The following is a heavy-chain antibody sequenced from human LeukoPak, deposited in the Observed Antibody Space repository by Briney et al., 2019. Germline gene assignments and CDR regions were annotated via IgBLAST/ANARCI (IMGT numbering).Heavy chain of an antibody. Sequence: ASVTVSCKASGYTFSSYGINWVRQAPGQGLEWMGWISVINSGNTRYAQSFQGRLTMTTDTSTTTAYMELRSLRSDDTAVYYCSREFPFCGADCFSGVFDIWGQGTMVTVS. D-gene: IGHD2-21*02. CDR1: GYTFSSYG. J-gene: IGHJ3*02. CDR3: SREFPFCGADCFSGVFDI. CDR2: ISVINSGNT. V-gene: IGHV1-18*01.